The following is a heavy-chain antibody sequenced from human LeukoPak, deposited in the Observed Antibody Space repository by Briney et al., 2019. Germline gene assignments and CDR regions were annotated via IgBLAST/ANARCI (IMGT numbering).Heavy chain of an antibody. D-gene: IGHD6-19*01. CDR2: IKQDGSDR. CDR1: GFTFSNFW. J-gene: IGHJ4*02. V-gene: IGHV3-7*03. CDR3: VRNLAVAGTCFDS. Sequence: GESLRLSCTASGFTFSNFWMGWVRQAPGTGLEWVANIKQDGSDRNYVTSVRGRFTISRDNAESSLYLQMNSLRVEDTAVYYCVRNLAVAGTCFDSWGQGTLVTVSS.